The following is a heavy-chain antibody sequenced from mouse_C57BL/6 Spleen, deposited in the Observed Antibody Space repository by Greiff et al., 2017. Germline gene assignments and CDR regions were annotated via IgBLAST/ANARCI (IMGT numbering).Heavy chain of an antibody. V-gene: IGHV1-52*01. CDR2: IDPSDSET. CDR1: GYTFTSYW. Sequence: QVQLQQSGAELVRPGSSVKLSCKASGYTFTSYWMHWVKQRPIQGLEWIGNIDPSDSETHYNQKFKDKATLTVDKSSSTAYMQLSSLTSEDSAVYYCARDDDYDYAMDYWGQGTSVTVSS. D-gene: IGHD2-4*01. CDR3: ARDDDYDYAMDY. J-gene: IGHJ4*01.